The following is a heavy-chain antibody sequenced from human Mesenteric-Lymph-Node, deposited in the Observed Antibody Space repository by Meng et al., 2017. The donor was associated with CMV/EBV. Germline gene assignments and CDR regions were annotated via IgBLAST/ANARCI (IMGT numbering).Heavy chain of an antibody. D-gene: IGHD2-2*02. CDR3: AKIPPGHLAFDY. Sequence: AVYGPSFSDSDYYWSWIRQPPGKGLEWIGEINHSGSSNYKASLKSRVTISLDTSKNQFSLKVTSVTAADTAVYFCAKIPPGHLAFDYWGQGTLVTVSS. V-gene: IGHV4-34*01. CDR2: INHSGSS. CDR1: GPSFSDSDYY. J-gene: IGHJ4*02.